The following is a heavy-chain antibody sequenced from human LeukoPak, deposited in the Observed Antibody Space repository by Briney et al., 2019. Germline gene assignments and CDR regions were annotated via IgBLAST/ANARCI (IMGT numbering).Heavy chain of an antibody. Sequence: ASVKVSCKASGYTFTSYGISWVRQAPGQGLEWMGWISAYNGNTNYAQKFQGRVTITADESTSTAYMELSSLRSEDTAVYYCARNGGYKYNWFDPWGQGTLVTVSS. CDR2: ISAYNGNT. J-gene: IGHJ5*02. D-gene: IGHD5-24*01. CDR1: GYTFTSYG. CDR3: ARNGGYKYNWFDP. V-gene: IGHV1-18*01.